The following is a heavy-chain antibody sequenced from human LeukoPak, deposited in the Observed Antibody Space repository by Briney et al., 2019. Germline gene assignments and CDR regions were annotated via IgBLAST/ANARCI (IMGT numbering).Heavy chain of an antibody. CDR3: ARQYGRPYDY. D-gene: IGHD4-17*01. J-gene: IGHJ4*02. CDR1: GYTFSSSW. V-gene: IGHV5-51*01. Sequence: GESLKISCKGSGYTFSSSWIGWMRQMPGKGLEWMGIIYPGDSDTRYSPSFQGQVTISADKSINTAYLQWSSLKATDTGMYFCARQYGRPYDYWGQGTLVTVSS. CDR2: IYPGDSDT.